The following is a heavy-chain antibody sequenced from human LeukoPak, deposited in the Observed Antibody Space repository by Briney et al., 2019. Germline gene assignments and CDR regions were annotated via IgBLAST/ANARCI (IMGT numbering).Heavy chain of an antibody. CDR1: GGTFSSYA. J-gene: IGHJ6*03. CDR2: IIPIFGTA. CDR3: ARGSGGGWLYYYYYMDV. Sequence: SVKVSCKASGGTFSSYAISWVRQAPGQGLEWMGGIIPIFGTANYAQKFQGRVTITADESTSTAYMELSSLRSEDTAVYYCARGSGGGWLYYYYYMDVWGKGTTVTVSS. D-gene: IGHD6-19*01. V-gene: IGHV1-69*13.